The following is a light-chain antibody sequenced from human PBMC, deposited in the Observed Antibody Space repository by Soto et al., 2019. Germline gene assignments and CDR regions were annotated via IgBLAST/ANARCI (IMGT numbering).Light chain of an antibody. CDR1: QSISNW. CDR2: HAS. V-gene: IGKV1-5*01. Sequence: DIQMTQSPSTLPASVGDRVTITCRASQSISNWLAWYQQKPGTAPKVLIYHASNLQSGVPSRFSGSGSGTEFTHTISSLPPNDFATYNGQPYNCYAFXQGTKVDI. J-gene: IGKJ1*01. CDR3: QPYNCYA.